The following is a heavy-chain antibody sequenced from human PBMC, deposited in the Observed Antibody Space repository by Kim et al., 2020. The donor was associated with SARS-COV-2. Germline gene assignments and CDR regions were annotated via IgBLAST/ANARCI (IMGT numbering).Heavy chain of an antibody. D-gene: IGHD6-13*01. CDR1: GFTFSNFA. CDR2: IYGGGGST. V-gene: IGHV3-23*03. J-gene: IGHJ4*02. Sequence: GGSLRLSCAASGFTFSNFAMNWVRQAPGKGLEWVSLIYGGGGSTYYADSVKGRFTISRDNSENTLYLQMNSLRAEDTAVYYCARSTVGAQTNWGQGTLVT. CDR3: ARSTVGAQTN.